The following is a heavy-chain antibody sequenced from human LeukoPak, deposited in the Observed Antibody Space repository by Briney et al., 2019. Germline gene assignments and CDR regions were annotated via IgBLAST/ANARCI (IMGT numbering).Heavy chain of an antibody. J-gene: IGHJ5*02. Sequence: SETLSHTCAVYGGSFSGYYWSWIRQPPGKGLESIGQINHSGSTNYNPSLKSRVTISVDTSKNQFSLKLSSVTAADTAVYYCARLYYYGSGSYSRFDPWGQGTLVTVSS. CDR1: GGSFSGYY. V-gene: IGHV4-34*01. CDR3: ARLYYYGSGSYSRFDP. D-gene: IGHD3-10*01. CDR2: INHSGST.